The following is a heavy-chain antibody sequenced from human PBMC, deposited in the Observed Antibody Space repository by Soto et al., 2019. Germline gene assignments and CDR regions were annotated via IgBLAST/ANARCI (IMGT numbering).Heavy chain of an antibody. CDR1: GASIRSYY. D-gene: IGHD3-10*02. Sequence: SETLSLTCSVSGASIRSYYWHWIRQPPGKGLEWIGYVYTSDYTRYSSSLKSRVTISVDTSKSQFYLRLNSVTAADTAVYYCACSAGHNGDFFYYNGMDVWGQGTTVTVSS. CDR2: VYTSDYT. CDR3: ACSAGHNGDFFYYNGMDV. V-gene: IGHV4-59*03. J-gene: IGHJ6*02.